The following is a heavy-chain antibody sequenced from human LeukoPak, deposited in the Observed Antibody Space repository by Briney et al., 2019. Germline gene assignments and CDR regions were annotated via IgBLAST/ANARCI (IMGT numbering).Heavy chain of an antibody. CDR3: ARLGARQMLEY. Sequence: TGGSLRLSCAASGFTFSSYAMSWVRQVPGKGLEWVSAISGSGGSTYYAASVKGRFTISRDHSKNSLYLQMNSLRAEDTAVYYCARLGARQMLEYWGQGTLVTVSS. CDR1: GFTFSSYA. CDR2: ISGSGGST. J-gene: IGHJ4*02. V-gene: IGHV3-23*01. D-gene: IGHD4-17*01.